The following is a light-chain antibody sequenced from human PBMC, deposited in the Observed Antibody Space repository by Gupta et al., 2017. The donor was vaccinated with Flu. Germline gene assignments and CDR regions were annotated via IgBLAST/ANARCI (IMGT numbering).Light chain of an antibody. J-gene: IGKJ4*01. V-gene: IGKV3-11*01. CDR2: DAS. CDR3: QQRSNWPLT. CDR1: QSVSTS. Sequence: EIVLTQSPDTLSLSPGERATLSCRASQSVSTSLAWSQQRPGQAPRLLIYDASNRATGIPARFSGSGSGTDFTLTINSLEPEDFAIYYCQQRSNWPLTFGGGSKVDIK.